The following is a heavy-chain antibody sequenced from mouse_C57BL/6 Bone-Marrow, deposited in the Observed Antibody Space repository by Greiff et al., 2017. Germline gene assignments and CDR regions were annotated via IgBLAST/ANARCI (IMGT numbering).Heavy chain of an antibody. D-gene: IGHD3-2*02. CDR3: ARARQLRLPMFAY. Sequence: VKLMESGAELARPGASVKLSCKASGYTFTSYGISWVKQRTGQGLEWIGEIYPRSGNTYYNEKFKGKATLTADKSSSTAYMELRSLTSEDSAVYFCARARQLRLPMFAYWGQGTLVTVSA. V-gene: IGHV1-81*01. J-gene: IGHJ3*01. CDR2: IYPRSGNT. CDR1: GYTFTSYG.